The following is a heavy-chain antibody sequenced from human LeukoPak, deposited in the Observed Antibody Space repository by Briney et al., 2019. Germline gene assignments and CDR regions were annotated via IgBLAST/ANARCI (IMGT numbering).Heavy chain of an antibody. CDR2: INPTSGGT. CDR1: GYTFIGYY. V-gene: IGHV1-2*02. Sequence: GASVKVSCKASGYTFIGYYLHWVRQAPGQGLEWMGWINPTSGGTNYAQKFQDRVTMTRDTSNNTAYMELSRLTSDDTAVYYCARLVGLSTTASYWGQGTLVIVSS. J-gene: IGHJ4*02. CDR3: ARLVGLSTTASY. D-gene: IGHD5/OR15-5a*01.